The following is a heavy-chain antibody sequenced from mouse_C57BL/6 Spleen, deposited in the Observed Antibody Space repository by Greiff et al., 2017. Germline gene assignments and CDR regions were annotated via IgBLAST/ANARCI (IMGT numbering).Heavy chain of an antibody. CDR3: AKMDDFYYFDY. CDR2: IWSGGST. V-gene: IGHV2-4*01. CDR1: GFSLTSSG. J-gene: IGHJ2*01. Sequence: QVQLQQSGPGLVQPSQSLSITCTVSGFSLTSSGVHWVRQPPGKGLEWLGVIWSGGSTDYNAAFISRLSISKDNSKSQVFFKMNSLQADDTAIYYCAKMDDFYYFDYWGQGTTLTVSS. D-gene: IGHD2-4*01.